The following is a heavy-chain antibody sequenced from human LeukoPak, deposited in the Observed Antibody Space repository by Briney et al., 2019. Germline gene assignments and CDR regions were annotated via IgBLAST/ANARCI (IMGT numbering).Heavy chain of an antibody. CDR1: GYTHTSYG. CDR2: ISAYNGNT. D-gene: IGHD3-10*01. CDR3: ARDYGSGSYSVYFDY. V-gene: IGHV1-18*01. Sequence: ASVKVSCKASGYTHTSYGISLVRQAPGQGLEWMGWISAYNGNTNYAQKLQGRVTMTTDTSTSTAYMELRSLRSDDTAVYYCARDYGSGSYSVYFDYWGQGTLVTVSS. J-gene: IGHJ4*02.